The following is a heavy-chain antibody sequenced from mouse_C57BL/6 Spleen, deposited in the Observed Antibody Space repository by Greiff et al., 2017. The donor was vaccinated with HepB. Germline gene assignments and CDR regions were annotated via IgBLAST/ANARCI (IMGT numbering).Heavy chain of an antibody. CDR3: ARYDDGYYVDY. CDR1: GFTFTDYY. Sequence: EVKLVESGGGLVQPGGSLSLSCAASGFTFTDYYMSWVRQPPGKALEWLGFIRNKANGYTTEYSASVKGRFTISRDNSQSILYLQMNALRAEDSATYYCARYDDGYYVDYWGQGTTLTVSS. V-gene: IGHV7-3*01. J-gene: IGHJ2*01. CDR2: IRNKANGYTT. D-gene: IGHD2-3*01.